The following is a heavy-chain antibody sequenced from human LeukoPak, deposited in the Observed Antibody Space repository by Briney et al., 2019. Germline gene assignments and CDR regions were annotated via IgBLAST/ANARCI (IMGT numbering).Heavy chain of an antibody. CDR3: ACYDSSGYLPSFDY. Sequence: GGSLRLFCAASGYTFSSYAMSWVRQAPGKGLDWVSSINGGGGSTYYADSVKGRFAISRDNSKNTLYLQMNSLRAEDTAVYYCACYDSSGYLPSFDYWGQGTLVTVSS. J-gene: IGHJ4*02. V-gene: IGHV3-23*01. CDR2: INGGGGST. CDR1: GYTFSSYA. D-gene: IGHD3-22*01.